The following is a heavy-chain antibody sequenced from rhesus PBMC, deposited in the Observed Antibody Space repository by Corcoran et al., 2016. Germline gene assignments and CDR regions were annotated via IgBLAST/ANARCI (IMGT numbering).Heavy chain of an antibody. CDR2: ISGSSGST. Sequence: QVQLQESGPGLVKPSETLSLTCAVSGGPISSSNWWSWIRQPPGKGLEWIGYISGSSGSTYYNPSLKSRVTISTDTSKNQFSLKLSSVTAADTAVYYCARHWLVGYYFDYWGQGVLVTVSS. CDR1: GGPISSSNW. J-gene: IGHJ4*01. D-gene: IGHD6-37*01. V-gene: IGHV4-65*01. CDR3: ARHWLVGYYFDY.